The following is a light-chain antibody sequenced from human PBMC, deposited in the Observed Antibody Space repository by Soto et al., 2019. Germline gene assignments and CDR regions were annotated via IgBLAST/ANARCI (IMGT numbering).Light chain of an antibody. CDR1: QGVSSY. CDR3: QQYSNWPIT. J-gene: IGKJ5*01. Sequence: EIVLTQSPATLSLSPGERATLSCRASQGVSSYLAWYQQKPGQAPRLLIYDASNRATGIPARFSGSGPGTDFTLTISSLEPEDFAVYYCQQYSNWPITFGQGTRLEI. CDR2: DAS. V-gene: IGKV3D-11*01.